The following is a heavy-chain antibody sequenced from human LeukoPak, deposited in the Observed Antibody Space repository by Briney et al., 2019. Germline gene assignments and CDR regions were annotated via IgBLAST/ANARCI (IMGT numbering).Heavy chain of an antibody. V-gene: IGHV1-69*05. CDR1: GDTFSSYS. J-gene: IGHJ4*02. D-gene: IGHD3-22*01. Sequence: SVKVSCKASGDTFSSYSINWVRQAPGQGLEWVGGIIPIFGTINYAQKFQGRVTITTDGSTRSAYMELSSLESKDTAVYYCARGSNDYPYYFDYWGQETLVTVSS. CDR2: IIPIFGTI. CDR3: ARGSNDYPYYFDY.